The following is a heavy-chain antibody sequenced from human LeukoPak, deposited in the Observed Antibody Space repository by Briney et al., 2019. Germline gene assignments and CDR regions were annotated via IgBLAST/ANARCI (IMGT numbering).Heavy chain of an antibody. V-gene: IGHV1-69*06. J-gene: IGHJ4*02. CDR1: GYTFTSYG. CDR3: ARVGEYGTGPAMVMTN. CDR2: IIPIFGTT. D-gene: IGHD3-16*01. Sequence: GASVKVSCKASGYTFTSYGITWVRQAPGQGLEWMGGIIPIFGTTNFAQKFQDRVIFTADKSSTTAYMELSRLKSEDTAVYYCARVGEYGTGPAMVMTNWGQGTLVTVSS.